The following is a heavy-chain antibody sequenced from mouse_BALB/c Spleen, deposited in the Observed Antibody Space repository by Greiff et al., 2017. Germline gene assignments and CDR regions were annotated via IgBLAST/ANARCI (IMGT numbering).Heavy chain of an antibody. Sequence: EVQVVESGAGLVKPGGSVKISCAASGFTFSSYDMSWVRQSPGKRLEWVATISSGGSYTYYPYSVKGRFTISRDNAKNTLYLQMSSLRSEDTAMYYCARRTGDYVDYWGQGTTLTVSS. CDR1: GFTFSSYD. V-gene: IGHV5-9-3*01. CDR2: ISSGGSYT. CDR3: ARRTGDYVDY. J-gene: IGHJ2*01. D-gene: IGHD4-1*01.